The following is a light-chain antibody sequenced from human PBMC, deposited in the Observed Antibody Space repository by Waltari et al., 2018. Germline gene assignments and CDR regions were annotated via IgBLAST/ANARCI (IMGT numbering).Light chain of an antibody. CDR2: EVS. Sequence: QSALTQPPSASGSPGQSVTISCTGTSSDVGGYNYVSWYQQHPGKAPKLMIYEVSKRPSGVPERFSGPKSGNTASLTVSGRQAEDEADYYCSSYAGSNNLVFGGGTKLTVL. V-gene: IGLV2-8*01. CDR3: SSYAGSNNLV. CDR1: SSDVGGYNY. J-gene: IGLJ3*02.